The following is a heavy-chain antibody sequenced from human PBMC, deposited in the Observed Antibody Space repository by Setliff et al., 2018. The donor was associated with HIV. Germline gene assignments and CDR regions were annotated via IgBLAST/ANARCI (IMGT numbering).Heavy chain of an antibody. CDR2: INTNTGNP. V-gene: IGHV7-4-1*02. CDR1: GYTFSNYG. CDR3: ARDHDYGDLSRNWFYMDV. Sequence: ASVKVSCKASGYTFSNYGMNWVRQAPGQGLEWMGWINTNTGNPTYAQDLTGRFVFSLDTSVSTAYLQISSLKAEDTAVYYCARDHDYGDLSRNWFYMDVWGKGTTVTVSS. D-gene: IGHD4-17*01. J-gene: IGHJ6*03.